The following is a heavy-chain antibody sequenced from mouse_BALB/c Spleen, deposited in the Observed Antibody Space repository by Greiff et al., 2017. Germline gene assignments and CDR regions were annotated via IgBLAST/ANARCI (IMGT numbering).Heavy chain of an antibody. Sequence: EVKLMESGPGLVKPSQSLSLTCTVTGYSITSDYAWNWIRQFPGNKLEWMGYISYSGSTSYNPSLKSRISITRDTSKNQFFLQLNSVTTEDTATYYCARSPSTMITTRAMDYWGQGTSVTVSS. J-gene: IGHJ4*01. V-gene: IGHV3-2*02. CDR3: ARSPSTMITTRAMDY. CDR2: ISYSGST. CDR1: GYSITSDYA. D-gene: IGHD2-4*01.